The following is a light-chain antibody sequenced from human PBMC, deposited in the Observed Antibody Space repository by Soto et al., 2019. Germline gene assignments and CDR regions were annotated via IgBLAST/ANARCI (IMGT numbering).Light chain of an antibody. Sequence: QSVLTQPPSVSGAPGQRVTSSCTGGSSNFGAGYDVHWYQQLPGTAPKLLIYTNTNRPSGVPDRFSGSKSGTSASLAITGLQAEDEADYYCQSYDSSLSRHVFGAGTKVTVL. CDR1: SSNFGAGYD. CDR2: TNT. J-gene: IGLJ1*01. CDR3: QSYDSSLSRHV. V-gene: IGLV1-40*01.